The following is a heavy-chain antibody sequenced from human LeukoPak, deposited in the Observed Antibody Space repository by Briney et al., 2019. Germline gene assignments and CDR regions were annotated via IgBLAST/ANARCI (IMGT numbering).Heavy chain of an antibody. CDR1: GFTVSSNY. Sequence: GGSLRLSCAASGFTVSSNYMSWVRQAPGKGLEWVSVIYSGGSTYYADSVKGRFAISRDNSKNTLYLQMNSLRAEDTAVYYCARGLIQLWLDYWGQGTLVTVSS. CDR2: IYSGGST. V-gene: IGHV3-66*02. D-gene: IGHD5-18*01. J-gene: IGHJ4*02. CDR3: ARGLIQLWLDY.